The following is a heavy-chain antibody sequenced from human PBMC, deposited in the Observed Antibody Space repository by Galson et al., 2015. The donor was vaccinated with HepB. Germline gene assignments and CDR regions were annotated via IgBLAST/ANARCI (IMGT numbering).Heavy chain of an antibody. D-gene: IGHD3-22*01. CDR3: ARGTPYNFDTSGYFPLYYLDY. CDR1: GFTVSSNY. CDR2: IYGGGST. J-gene: IGHJ4*02. V-gene: IGHV3-66*02. Sequence: LRLSCAASGFTVSSNYMSWVRQAPGKGLEWVSVIYGGGSTYYADSVKGRFSISRDNSKNTLSLQVSSLRAEDTAVYYCARGTPYNFDTSGYFPLYYLDYWGQGTLVTVSS.